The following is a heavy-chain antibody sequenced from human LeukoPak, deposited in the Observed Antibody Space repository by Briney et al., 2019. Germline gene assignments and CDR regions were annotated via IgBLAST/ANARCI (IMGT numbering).Heavy chain of an antibody. J-gene: IGHJ3*02. V-gene: IGHV1-46*01. Sequence: GASVKVSCKASGYTFTSYAMHWVRQAPGQGLEWMGKINPDSGATGYAQKFQGRVTMTRDTSTSTVYMELTSLRSADTAVYFCARDGLYCTNGVCSSDIWGQGTLVTVSS. CDR1: GYTFTSYA. CDR2: INPDSGAT. CDR3: ARDGLYCTNGVCSSDI. D-gene: IGHD2-8*01.